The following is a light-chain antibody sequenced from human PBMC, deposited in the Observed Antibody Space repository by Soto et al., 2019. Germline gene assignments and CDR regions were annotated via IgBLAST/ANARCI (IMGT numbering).Light chain of an antibody. CDR2: EVN. CDR1: SSDVGGYNY. CDR3: SSYGGYNNVV. V-gene: IGLV2-8*01. J-gene: IGLJ1*01. Sequence: QSVLTQPPSASGSPGQSVAISCTGTSSDVGGYNYVSWYQQHPGKAPKLMIYEVNKRPSGVPDRFSGSKSGNTASLTVSGLQAEDEADYYCSSYGGYNNVVFGTGTKGTVL.